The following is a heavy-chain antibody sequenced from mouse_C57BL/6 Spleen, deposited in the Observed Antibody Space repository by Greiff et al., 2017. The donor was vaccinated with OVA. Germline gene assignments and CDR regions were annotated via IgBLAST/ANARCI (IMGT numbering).Heavy chain of an antibody. CDR1: GYTFTDYY. Sequence: QVQLQQSGAELVRPGASVKLSCKASGYTFTDYYINWVKQRPGQGLEWIARIYPGSGNTYYNEKFKGKATLTAEKSSSTAYMQLSSLTSEDSAVYVCARSDYGSNYAMDYWGQGTSVTVSS. J-gene: IGHJ4*01. V-gene: IGHV1-76*01. CDR2: IYPGSGNT. CDR3: ARSDYGSNYAMDY. D-gene: IGHD1-1*01.